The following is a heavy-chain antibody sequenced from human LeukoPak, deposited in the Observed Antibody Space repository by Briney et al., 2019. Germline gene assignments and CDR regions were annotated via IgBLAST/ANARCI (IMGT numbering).Heavy chain of an antibody. CDR2: ISGSGGST. Sequence: GGSLRLSCAASGFTFSSYSMNWVRQAPGKGLEWVSAISGSGGSTYYADSVKGRFTISRDNSKNTLYLQMNSLRAEDTAVYYCASKGLLLWFGELLFPYWGQGTLVTVSS. CDR3: ASKGLLLWFGELLFPY. D-gene: IGHD3-10*01. J-gene: IGHJ4*02. CDR1: GFTFSSYS. V-gene: IGHV3-23*01.